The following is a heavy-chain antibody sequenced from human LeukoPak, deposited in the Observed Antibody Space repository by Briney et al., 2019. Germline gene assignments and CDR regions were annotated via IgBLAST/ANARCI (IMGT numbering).Heavy chain of an antibody. V-gene: IGHV3-21*01. J-gene: IGHJ4*02. CDR3: ARPYDSSGYSPYFDY. CDR1: GFTFSSYA. CDR2: ISSSSSYI. Sequence: GGSLRLSCAASGFTFSSYAMHWVRQAPGKGLEWVSSISSSSSYIYYADSVKGRFTISRDNAKNSLYLQMNSLRAEDTAVYYCARPYDSSGYSPYFDYWGQGTLVTVSS. D-gene: IGHD3-22*01.